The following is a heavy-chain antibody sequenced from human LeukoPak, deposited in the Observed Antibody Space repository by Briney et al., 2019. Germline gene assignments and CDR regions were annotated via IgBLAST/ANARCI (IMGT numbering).Heavy chain of an antibody. Sequence: GGSLRLSCAASGFTFSSYSMNWVRQAPGKGLEWVSSISSSSSYIYYADSVRGRFTISRDNAKNSLYLQMNSLRAEDTALYYCARGYCSGGYCYPVLPDYYYYMDVWGKGTTVTVSS. D-gene: IGHD2-15*01. CDR1: GFTFSSYS. V-gene: IGHV3-21*04. CDR3: ARGYCSGGYCYPVLPDYYYYMDV. CDR2: ISSSSSYI. J-gene: IGHJ6*03.